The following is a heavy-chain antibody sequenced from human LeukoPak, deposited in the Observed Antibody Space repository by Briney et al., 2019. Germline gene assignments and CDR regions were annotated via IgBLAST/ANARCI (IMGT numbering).Heavy chain of an antibody. CDR1: GFTFSSYA. CDR2: ISGSGGST. V-gene: IGHV3-23*01. CDR3: AKMGTTVTSFDY. J-gene: IGHJ4*02. Sequence: GGSLRLSCAASGFTFSSYAMSWVRQAPGKGLEWASAISGSGGSTYYADSVKGRFTISRDNSKNTLYLLMNSLRAEDTAVYYCAKMGTTVTSFDYWGQGTLVTVSS. D-gene: IGHD4-17*01.